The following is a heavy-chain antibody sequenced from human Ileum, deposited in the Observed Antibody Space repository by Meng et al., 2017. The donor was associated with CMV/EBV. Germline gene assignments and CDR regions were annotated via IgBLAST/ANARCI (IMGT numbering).Heavy chain of an antibody. CDR1: GYTFTNFA. CDR2: ISTYNGET. J-gene: IGHJ5*02. CDR3: ARDGVYGDPSGS. V-gene: IGHV1-18*01. D-gene: IGHD4-17*01. Sequence: QVQRWQSGAGVKKPGASVKFSCKGSGYTFTNFAISWVRQAPGQGLEWMGWISTYNGETKLAQKFTDRVTMTRDTSTSTAYMELRSLRSDDTAVYYCARDGVYGDPSGSWGQGTLVTVSS.